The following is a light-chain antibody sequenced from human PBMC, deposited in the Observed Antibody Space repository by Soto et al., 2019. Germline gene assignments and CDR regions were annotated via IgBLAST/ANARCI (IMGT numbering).Light chain of an antibody. V-gene: IGLV1-44*01. CDR3: GAWDFSLNGLV. CDR1: SSNVGSNT. J-gene: IGLJ2*01. Sequence: QSVLTQPPSASGTPGQRVTISCSGSSSNVGSNTVNWYQQLPGTAPKLLINNNNQRPSEVPDRFSGAKSGTSASLAISGLQSEDEADYYWGAWDFSLNGLVLGGGTKLTVL. CDR2: NNN.